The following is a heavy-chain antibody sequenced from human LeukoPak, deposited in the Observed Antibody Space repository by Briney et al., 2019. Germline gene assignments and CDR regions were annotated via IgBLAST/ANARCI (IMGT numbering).Heavy chain of an antibody. Sequence: SETLSLTCAVSGGSFSGDYLGWIRQPPGKGLEWIGDINRSGRSVYNTSLKSRVIISVDTSKNQFSLKVNSVTAADTAVYYCARHKIVITMLGVHRWFDPWGQGTLVAVSS. J-gene: IGHJ5*02. D-gene: IGHD3-3*01. CDR1: GGSFSGDY. CDR3: ARHKIVITMLGVHRWFDP. V-gene: IGHV4-34*01. CDR2: INRSGRS.